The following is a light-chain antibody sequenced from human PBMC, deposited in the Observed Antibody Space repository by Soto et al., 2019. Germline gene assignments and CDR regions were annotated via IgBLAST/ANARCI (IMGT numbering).Light chain of an antibody. CDR1: QSVTTY. Sequence: EIVLTQSPATLSLSPGGKANISCRAIQSVTTYLAWYQQKPGQAPRLLIYDASDRATGIPARFSGSGSGTDFTLTISSLEPEDFAVYYCQQRSNWPPSITFGQGTRLEIK. V-gene: IGKV3-11*01. CDR3: QQRSNWPPSIT. J-gene: IGKJ5*01. CDR2: DAS.